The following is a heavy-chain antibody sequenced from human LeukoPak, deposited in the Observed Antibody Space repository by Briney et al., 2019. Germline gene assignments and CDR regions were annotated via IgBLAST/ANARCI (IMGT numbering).Heavy chain of an antibody. D-gene: IGHD1-26*01. CDR1: GGSISSSSYY. Sequence: TSETLSLTCTVSGGSISSSSYYWGWIRQPPGKGLEWIGSIYYSGSTPYNPSLKSRVTISVDTSKNQFSLKLSSVTAADTAVYYCARDAFRSGSYSRPGGFDSWGQGTLVTVSS. V-gene: IGHV4-39*07. CDR2: IYYSGST. CDR3: ARDAFRSGSYSRPGGFDS. J-gene: IGHJ4*02.